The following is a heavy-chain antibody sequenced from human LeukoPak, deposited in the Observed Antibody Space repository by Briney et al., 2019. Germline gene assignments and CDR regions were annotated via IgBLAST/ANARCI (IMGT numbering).Heavy chain of an antibody. J-gene: IGHJ5*02. CDR3: ARGGYDFWGTHTWLDP. Sequence: SETLSLTCTVSGGSIGSYYLSWIRQPPGKGLEWIGSIYYNGKTDYNPSLESRVTISLGTSKNHFSLKLSSVSAADTAVYYCARGGYDFWGTHTWLDPWGQGTLVTVSS. D-gene: IGHD3-3*01. CDR1: GGSIGSYY. V-gene: IGHV4-59*01. CDR2: IYYNGKT.